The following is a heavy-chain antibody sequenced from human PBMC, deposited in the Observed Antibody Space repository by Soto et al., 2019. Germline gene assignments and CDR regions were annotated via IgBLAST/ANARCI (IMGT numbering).Heavy chain of an antibody. CDR2: IYYSGST. J-gene: IGHJ5*02. CDR3: ARHGREQQLAPPNWFDP. Sequence: QLQLQESGPGLVKPSETLSLTCTVSGGSISSSSYYWGWIRQPPGKGLEWIGSIYYSGSTYYNPSLKSRVTISVDTSKNQFSLKLSSVTAADTAVYYCARHGREQQLAPPNWFDPWGQGTLVTVSS. V-gene: IGHV4-39*01. CDR1: GGSISSSSYY. D-gene: IGHD6-13*01.